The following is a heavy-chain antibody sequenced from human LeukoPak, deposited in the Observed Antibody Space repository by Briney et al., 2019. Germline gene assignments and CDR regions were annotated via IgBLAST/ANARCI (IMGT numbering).Heavy chain of an antibody. CDR1: GFAFTNAW. CDR3: TTKLGFIYGEDF. Sequence: GGSLGLSCTGSGFAFTNAWMTWVRQAPGKGLEWVGHIKSTTDGGTIDYAAPVEGRFTISRDESKNMIYLQMTNLKTEDTAVYYCTTKLGFIYGEDFWGQGTLVTVSS. V-gene: IGHV3-15*01. CDR2: IKSTTDGGTI. D-gene: IGHD4/OR15-4a*01. J-gene: IGHJ4*02.